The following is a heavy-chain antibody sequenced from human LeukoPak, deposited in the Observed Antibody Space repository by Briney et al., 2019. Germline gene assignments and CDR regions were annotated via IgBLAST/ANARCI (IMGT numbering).Heavy chain of an antibody. J-gene: IGHJ4*02. V-gene: IGHV3-48*03. D-gene: IGHD3-10*01. CDR3: ARSSGYYGSGSLEIDY. CDR1: GFTFSSYE. Sequence: TGGSLRLSCAASGFTFSSYEMNWVRQAPGKGLEWVSYISSSGSTIYYADSVKGRFTISRDNAKNSLYLQMNSLRAEDTAVYYCARSSGYYGSGSLEIDYWGQGTLVTVSS. CDR2: ISSSGSTI.